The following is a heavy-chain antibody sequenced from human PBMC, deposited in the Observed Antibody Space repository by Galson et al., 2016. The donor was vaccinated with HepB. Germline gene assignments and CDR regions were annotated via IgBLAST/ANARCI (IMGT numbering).Heavy chain of an antibody. CDR1: GASISSNNW. V-gene: IGHV4-4*02. CDR2: MYLSGRT. J-gene: IGHJ4*01. CDR3: ISESWIN. Sequence: ETLSLTCAVFGASISSNNWCSWVRQPPGKGLEWIGEMYLSGRTNYNTSLKSRLTISVDKSKTQFSLNLTSVTAADTAVYYCISESWINWGHGTLVTVSS. D-gene: IGHD1/OR15-1a*01.